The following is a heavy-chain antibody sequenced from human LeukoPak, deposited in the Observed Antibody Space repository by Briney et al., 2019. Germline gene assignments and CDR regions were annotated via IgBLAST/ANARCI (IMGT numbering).Heavy chain of an antibody. CDR3: AKTAALDLGYYCDY. J-gene: IGHJ4*02. V-gene: IGHV3-9*01. D-gene: IGHD6-13*01. CDR2: ISWNSGSI. Sequence: GRSLRLSCAASGFTFDDYAMHWVRQPPGKGLGWVSGISWNSGSIGHADSVKGRFPISRDNAKNSLYLQMDSLRAEDTALYYCAKTAALDLGYYCDYWGQGTLVSVSS. CDR1: GFTFDDYA.